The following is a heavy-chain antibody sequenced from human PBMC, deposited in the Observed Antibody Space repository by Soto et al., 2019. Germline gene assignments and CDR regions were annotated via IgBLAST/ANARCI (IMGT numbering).Heavy chain of an antibody. D-gene: IGHD3-3*01. J-gene: IGHJ4*02. CDR3: AKDGYYDFWSGHIFDY. CDR2: ISGSGGST. Sequence: GGSLRLSCAASGFTFSSYAMSWVRQAPGKGLEWVSAISGSGGSTYYADSVKGRFTISRDNSKNTLYLQMNSLRAEDTAVYYCAKDGYYDFWSGHIFDYWGQGTLVTVSS. V-gene: IGHV3-23*01. CDR1: GFTFSSYA.